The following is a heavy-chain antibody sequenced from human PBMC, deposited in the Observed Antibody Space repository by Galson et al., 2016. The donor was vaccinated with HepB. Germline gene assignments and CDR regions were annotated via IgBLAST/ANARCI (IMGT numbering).Heavy chain of an antibody. CDR1: GGSISSGGYS. CDR2: IFSTEST. D-gene: IGHD5-18*01. J-gene: IGHJ3*02. Sequence: TLSLTCPVSGGSISSGGYSWSWIRQHPGKGLEWIGYIFSTESTNYNPSLKSRVTISVDPSMNQFSLKLSSVTAADTAVYYCARDFGYSYEPRDAFDIWGQGTMVTVSS. V-gene: IGHV4-31*03. CDR3: ARDFGYSYEPRDAFDI.